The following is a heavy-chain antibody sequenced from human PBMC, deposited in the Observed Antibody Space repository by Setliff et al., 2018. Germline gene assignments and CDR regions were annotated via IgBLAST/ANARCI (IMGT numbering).Heavy chain of an antibody. Sequence: GASVKVSCKASGGTFSSYAISWVRQAPGQGLEWMGGIIPIFGTANYAQKFQGRVTITADESTSTAYMELSSLRSEDTAVYYCARDTLGYGDYVGFDIWGQGTMVTVSS. CDR1: GGTFSSYA. V-gene: IGHV1-69*13. J-gene: IGHJ3*02. D-gene: IGHD4-17*01. CDR2: IIPIFGTA. CDR3: ARDTLGYGDYVGFDI.